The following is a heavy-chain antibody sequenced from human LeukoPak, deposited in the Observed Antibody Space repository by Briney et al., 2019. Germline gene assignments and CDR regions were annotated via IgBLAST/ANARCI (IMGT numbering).Heavy chain of an antibody. Sequence: PSETLSLTCTVSGGFISTYYWSWMRQPPGKRLEWIGHIYYDGITNYNPSLKSRVTISVDASKNQFSLKLSSVTAADTAVYYCARYRGLWFGESNRYYYHYIDVWGKGTTVTVSS. CDR2: IYYDGIT. D-gene: IGHD3-10*01. CDR1: GGFISTYY. J-gene: IGHJ6*03. CDR3: ARYRGLWFGESNRYYYHYIDV. V-gene: IGHV4-59*01.